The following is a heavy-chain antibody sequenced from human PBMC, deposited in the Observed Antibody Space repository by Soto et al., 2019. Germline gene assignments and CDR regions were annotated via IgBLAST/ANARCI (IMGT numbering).Heavy chain of an antibody. V-gene: IGHV5-10-1*01. CDR3: ARSGRYYYYYGMDV. CDR1: GYSFTSYW. Sequence: GESLKISCKGSGYSFTSYWISWIRQMPGKGLEWMGRIDPSDSYTNYRQSFQGHVTISADKSISTAYLQWSSLKASDTAMYYCARSGRYYYYYGMDVWGQGTTVTVSS. D-gene: IGHD1-26*01. J-gene: IGHJ6*02. CDR2: IDPSDSYT.